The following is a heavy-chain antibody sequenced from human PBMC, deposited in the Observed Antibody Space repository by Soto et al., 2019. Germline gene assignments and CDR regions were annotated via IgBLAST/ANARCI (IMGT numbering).Heavy chain of an antibody. J-gene: IGHJ6*03. V-gene: IGHV4-39*07. CDR3: ARDRPFITIFGVAPAPSYYYYVDV. Sequence: PSETLSLTCTVSGGSISSSSYYWGWLRQPPGKGLEWIGSIYYSGSTYYNPSLKSRVTISVDTSKNQFSLKLSSVTAADTAVYYCARDRPFITIFGVAPAPSYYYYVDVWGKGTTVTVSS. D-gene: IGHD3-3*01. CDR2: IYYSGST. CDR1: GGSISSSSYY.